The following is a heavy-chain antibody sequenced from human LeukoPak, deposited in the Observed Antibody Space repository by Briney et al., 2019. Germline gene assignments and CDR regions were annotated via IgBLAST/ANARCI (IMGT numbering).Heavy chain of an antibody. Sequence: MSSETLSLTCTVSDASFSSYYWSWIRQPPGKGLEWIGYIYYSGSTNYNPSLKSRVTISVDTSKNQFSLKLSSVTAADTAVYYCARPRDGYNYWAFDIWGQGTMVTVSS. V-gene: IGHV4-59*01. CDR1: DASFSSYY. CDR3: ARPRDGYNYWAFDI. J-gene: IGHJ3*02. D-gene: IGHD5-24*01. CDR2: IYYSGST.